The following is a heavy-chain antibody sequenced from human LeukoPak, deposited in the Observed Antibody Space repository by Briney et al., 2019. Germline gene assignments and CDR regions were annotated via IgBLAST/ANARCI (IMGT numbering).Heavy chain of an antibody. CDR2: ISAYNGNT. D-gene: IGHD3-22*01. V-gene: IGHV1-18*01. Sequence: ASVKVSCKASGYTFTSYGISWVRQAPGQGLEWMGWISAYNGNTNYAQKLQGRVTMTRDTSTSTVYMELSSLRSEDTAVYYCARASYYYDSSGQVYWGQGTLVTVSS. J-gene: IGHJ4*02. CDR3: ARASYYYDSSGQVY. CDR1: GYTFTSYG.